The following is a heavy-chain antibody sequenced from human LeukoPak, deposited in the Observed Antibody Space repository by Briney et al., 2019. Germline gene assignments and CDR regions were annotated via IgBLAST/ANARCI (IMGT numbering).Heavy chain of an antibody. D-gene: IGHD3-22*01. CDR2: IKQDGSEK. J-gene: IGHJ4*02. Sequence: GGSLRLSCAASGFTFNTYWMTWVRQAPGKGLEWVANIKQDGSEKYYADSVKGRFTVSRDNAKNSLYLQMNSLRAEDTAIYYCARGLHSRLYDSSVYYPYWGQGTLVTVSS. CDR1: GFTFNTYW. V-gene: IGHV3-7*01. CDR3: ARGLHSRLYDSSVYYPY.